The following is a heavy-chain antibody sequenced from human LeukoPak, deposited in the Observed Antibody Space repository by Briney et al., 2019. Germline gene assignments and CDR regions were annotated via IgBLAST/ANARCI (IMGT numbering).Heavy chain of an antibody. V-gene: IGHV4-39*01. J-gene: IGHJ5*02. Sequence: SETLSLTCTVSGGSISSSSYYWGWIRQPPGKGLEWIGSIYYSGSTYYNPSLKSRVTVSVDTSKNQFSLKLGSVTAADTAVYYCAGQTSSLNWFDPWGPGTLVTVSS. CDR2: IYYSGST. D-gene: IGHD6-13*01. CDR1: GGSISSSSYY. CDR3: AGQTSSLNWFDP.